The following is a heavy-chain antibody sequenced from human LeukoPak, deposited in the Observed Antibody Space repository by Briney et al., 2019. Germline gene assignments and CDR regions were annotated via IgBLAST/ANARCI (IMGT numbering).Heavy chain of an antibody. CDR3: ARDSWFGELPGTYYYYGMDV. V-gene: IGHV1-2*02. CDR1: GYTFTGYY. Sequence: ASVKVSCKTSGYTFTGYYMHWVRQAPGQGLEWMGWINPNSGGTNYAQKFQGRVTMTRDTSISTAYMELSRLRSDVTAVYYCARDSWFGELPGTYYYYGMDVWGQGTTVTVSS. CDR2: INPNSGGT. D-gene: IGHD3-10*01. J-gene: IGHJ6*02.